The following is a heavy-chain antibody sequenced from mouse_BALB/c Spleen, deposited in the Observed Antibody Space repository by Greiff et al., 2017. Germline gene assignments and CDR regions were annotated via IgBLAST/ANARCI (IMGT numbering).Heavy chain of an antibody. CDR1: GFSLTSYG. D-gene: IGHD2-14*01. Sequence: VKLQESGPGLVAPSQSLSITCTVSGFSLTSYGVHWVRQPPGKGLEWLGVIWAGGSTNYNSALMSRLSISKDNSKSQVFLKMNSLQTDDTAMYYCARGLYYRYAFDYWGQGTTLTVSS. V-gene: IGHV2-9*02. CDR2: IWAGGST. J-gene: IGHJ2*01. CDR3: ARGLYYRYAFDY.